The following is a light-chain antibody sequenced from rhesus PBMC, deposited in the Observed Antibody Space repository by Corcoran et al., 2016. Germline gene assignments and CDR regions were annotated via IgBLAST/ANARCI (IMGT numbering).Light chain of an antibody. Sequence: DIQMTQSPSSLSAFVGDRVTITCRASQAISSYLAWYQQKQGKVPKLLIYAASALKSGVPSRFSGSGSGTDFTLTIRSLQPEDFATYYCQQHNSHPLTFGGGTKVELK. J-gene: IGKJ4*01. V-gene: IGKV1-44*03. CDR2: AAS. CDR1: QAISSY. CDR3: QQHNSHPLT.